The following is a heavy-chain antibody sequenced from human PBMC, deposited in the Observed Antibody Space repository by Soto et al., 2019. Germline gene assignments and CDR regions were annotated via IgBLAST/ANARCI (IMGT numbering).Heavy chain of an antibody. CDR1: GFTFSSYS. Sequence: GGSLRLSCAASGFTFSSYSMNWVRQAPGKGLEWVSSISSSSSYIYYADSVKGRFTISRDNAKNSLYLQMNSLRAKDTAVYYCARVLQLGGYYYYGMDVWGQGTTVTVSS. J-gene: IGHJ6*02. V-gene: IGHV3-21*01. CDR2: ISSSSSYI. D-gene: IGHD6-6*01. CDR3: ARVLQLGGYYYYGMDV.